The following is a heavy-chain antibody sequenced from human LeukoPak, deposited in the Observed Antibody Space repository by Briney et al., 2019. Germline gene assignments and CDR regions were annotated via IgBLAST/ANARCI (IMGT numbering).Heavy chain of an antibody. Sequence: ASVKVSCKASGYTFTSYDINWVRQATGQGLEWMGWMNPNSGNTGYAQKFQGRVTMTRNTSISTAYMELSSLRSEDTAVYYCARGPATYYYDSSGYLDFDYWGQGTLVTVSS. D-gene: IGHD3-22*01. CDR1: GYTFTSYD. V-gene: IGHV1-8*01. CDR2: MNPNSGNT. CDR3: ARGPATYYYDSSGYLDFDY. J-gene: IGHJ4*02.